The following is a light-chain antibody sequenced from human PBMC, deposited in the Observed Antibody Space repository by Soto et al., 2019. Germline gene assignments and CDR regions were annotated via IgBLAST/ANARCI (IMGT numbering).Light chain of an antibody. Sequence: QSALTQPASVSGSPGQSITISCTGTSSDVGGYNYVSWYQQHPDKAPKLMIYDVNNRPSGVSNRFFGSKSGHTASLTISGLQAEDEADYYCSSYASSSSLIFGGGTKVTVL. CDR3: SSYASSSSLI. J-gene: IGLJ2*01. CDR1: SSDVGGYNY. CDR2: DVN. V-gene: IGLV2-14*03.